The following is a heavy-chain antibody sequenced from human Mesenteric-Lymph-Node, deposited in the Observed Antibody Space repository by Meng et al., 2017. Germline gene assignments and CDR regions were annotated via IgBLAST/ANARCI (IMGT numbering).Heavy chain of an antibody. V-gene: IGHV4-39*07. Sequence: GSLRLSCTVSGGFINSSGYYWGWIRQPPGKGLEWIGIVFKSGRTSYNPSLRSRVAISDTSNNQFSLQLSSVSAADTAVYYCAAGGRLTVFDYWGQGILVTVSS. D-gene: IGHD3-16*01. CDR1: GGFINSSGYY. CDR3: AAGGRLTVFDY. J-gene: IGHJ4*02. CDR2: VFKSGRT.